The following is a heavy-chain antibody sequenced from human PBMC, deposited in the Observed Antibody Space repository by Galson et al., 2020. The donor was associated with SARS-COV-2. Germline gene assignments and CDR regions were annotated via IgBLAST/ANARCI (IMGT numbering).Heavy chain of an antibody. J-gene: IGHJ6*03. CDR3: ARDKEYYDFWSGYLAPAALNDYYYYYYMDV. CDR2: ISYDGSNK. D-gene: IGHD3-3*01. CDR1: GFTFSSYA. Sequence: GGSLRLSCAASGFTFSSYAMHWVRQAPGKGLEWVAVISYDGSNKYYADSVKDRFTISRDNSKNTLYLQMNSLRAEDTAVYYCARDKEYYDFWSGYLAPAALNDYYYYYYMDVWGKGTTVTVSS. V-gene: IGHV3-30*01.